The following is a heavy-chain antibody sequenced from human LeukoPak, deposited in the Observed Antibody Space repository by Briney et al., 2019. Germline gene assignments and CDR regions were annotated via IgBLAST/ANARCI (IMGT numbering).Heavy chain of an antibody. CDR2: IYYSGST. Sequence: SETLSLTCTVSGGSMTSGGFYWSWIRQHPGKGLECIGYIYYSGSTYYNPSLKSRVSISVDTSENQFSLRLSSVTAAETAVSYCAAMTLAAGGYYFGYWGRGTLVTVSS. CDR1: GGSMTSGGFY. D-gene: IGHD6-13*01. CDR3: AAMTLAAGGYYFGY. J-gene: IGHJ4*02. V-gene: IGHV4-31*03.